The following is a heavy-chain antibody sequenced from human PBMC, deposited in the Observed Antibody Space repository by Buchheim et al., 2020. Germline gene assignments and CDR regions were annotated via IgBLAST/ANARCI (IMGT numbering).Heavy chain of an antibody. V-gene: IGHV1-69*06. CDR2: IIPIFGTP. CDR3: AKDWRSLGKYHSYYYMVV. Sequence: QVQLVQSGAEVKKPGSSVKVSCNASGDTFTSSAFTWVRQAPGQGLEWMGGIIPIFGTPIYAQRFQGRLTITADRSTSAVYMELSSLRSEDTAVYYCAKDWRSLGKYHSYYYMVVWGKGTT. CDR1: GDTFTSSA. J-gene: IGHJ6*03. D-gene: IGHD2-15*01.